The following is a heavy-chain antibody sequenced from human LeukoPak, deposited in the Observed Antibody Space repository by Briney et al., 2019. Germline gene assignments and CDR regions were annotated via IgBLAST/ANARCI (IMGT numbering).Heavy chain of an antibody. V-gene: IGHV4/OR15-8*01. CDR1: GGSIDSTNW. D-gene: IGHD3-10*01. CDR2: IHHDGRI. J-gene: IGHJ6*02. CDR3: ARGPLTIEYNAMDV. Sequence: SETLSLTCDVSGGSIDSTNWWNWVRQPPGKGLEWIGEIHHDGRINYNPSLKSRVTLSVDKSKNQFSLRLNSVTAADTAVYYCARGPLTIEYNAMDVWGQGTTVTVSS.